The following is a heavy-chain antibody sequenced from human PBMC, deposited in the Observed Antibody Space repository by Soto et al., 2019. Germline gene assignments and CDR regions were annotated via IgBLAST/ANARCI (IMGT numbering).Heavy chain of an antibody. D-gene: IGHD3-10*01. V-gene: IGHV3-23*01. CDR2: ISDSGDST. J-gene: IGHJ4*02. Sequence: EVQLLESGGGLVQPGGSLRLSCAASGFTFSSYAMNWVRQAPGKGLEWVSTISDSGDSTYYADSVKGRFAISRDNSKNTLYLQMNSLRAEDTAVYYCAPLTTIWFGELETFDYWGQGTLVTVSS. CDR3: APLTTIWFGELETFDY. CDR1: GFTFSSYA.